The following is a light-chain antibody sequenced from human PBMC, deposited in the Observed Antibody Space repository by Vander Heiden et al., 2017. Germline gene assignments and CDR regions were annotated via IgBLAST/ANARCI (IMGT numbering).Light chain of an antibody. CDR2: DAS. V-gene: IGKV1-33*01. Sequence: DIQMTQSPSSLSASVGDRVTITCQASQDISNYLNWYQQKPGKAPKLLIYDASNLETGVPSRFSGSRSATDFTFTMSRLQPEDIATYYCQQYCNPVRGFTFGHGTKVDIK. CDR1: QDISNY. CDR3: QQYCNPVRGFT. J-gene: IGKJ3*01.